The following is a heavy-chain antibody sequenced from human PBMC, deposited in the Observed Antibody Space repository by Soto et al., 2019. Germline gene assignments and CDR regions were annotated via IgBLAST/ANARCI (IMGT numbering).Heavy chain of an antibody. CDR2: ISSGSSYI. D-gene: IGHD3-22*01. CDR1: GFTFSDYS. J-gene: IGHJ4*02. Sequence: GGSLRLSCAASGFTFSDYSMHWVRQTPGKGLEWVSSISSGSSYINYADSVKGRFTISRDNAKNSLHLQMNTLRAEDTAVYYCARVPDYYDSNGYYWGQGTLVTVSS. V-gene: IGHV3-21*01. CDR3: ARVPDYYDSNGYY.